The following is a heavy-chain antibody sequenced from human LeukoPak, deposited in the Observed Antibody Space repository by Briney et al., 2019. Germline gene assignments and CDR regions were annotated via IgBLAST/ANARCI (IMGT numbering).Heavy chain of an antibody. CDR2: ISGSGGST. D-gene: IGHD3-22*01. V-gene: IGHV3-23*01. CDR1: GFTFSSYG. CDR3: ARLCYDSSGYYSIFDY. J-gene: IGHJ4*02. Sequence: PGGSLRLSCAASGFTFSSYGMSWVRQAPGKGLEWVSAISGSGGSTYYADSVKGRFTISRDNSKNTLYLQMNSLRAEDTAVYYCARLCYDSSGYYSIFDYWGQGTLVTVSS.